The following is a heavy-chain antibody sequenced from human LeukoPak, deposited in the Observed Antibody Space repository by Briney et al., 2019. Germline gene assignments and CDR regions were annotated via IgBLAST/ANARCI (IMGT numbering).Heavy chain of an antibody. CDR2: INPSSGRT. V-gene: IGHV1-46*03. J-gene: IGHJ4*02. Sequence: ASVKGSCKASGYIITRYYMDWVRQALAKGLEWMGIINPSSGRTIYAHKFQGRVIMTRELSTSKVYMELSSLRSEDTAVYYCARRGFDYGDPFDFWGQGTVVTVSS. CDR3: ARRGFDYGDPFDF. CDR1: GYIITRYY. D-gene: IGHD4-17*01.